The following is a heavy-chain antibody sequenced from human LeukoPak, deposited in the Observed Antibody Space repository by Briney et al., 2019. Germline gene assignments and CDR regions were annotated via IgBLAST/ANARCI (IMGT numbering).Heavy chain of an antibody. CDR1: GFTFSSYA. Sequence: GGSLRLSCAASGFTFSSYAMSWVRQAPGKGLEWVSAISGSGGSTYYADSVKGRFTISRDNSKNTLYLQMNSLRAEDTAVYYCAKDPSYYYYYYMDVWGKGTTVTVSS. CDR2: ISGSGGST. V-gene: IGHV3-23*01. CDR3: AKDPSYYYYYYMDV. J-gene: IGHJ6*03.